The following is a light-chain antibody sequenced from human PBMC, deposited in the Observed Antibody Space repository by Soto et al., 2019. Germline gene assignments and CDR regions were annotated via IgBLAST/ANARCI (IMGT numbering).Light chain of an antibody. CDR2: AAS. CDR1: QDINNY. Sequence: IQLTQSPSSLSASVGDRVTITCRASQDINNYLGWYQQKPGRAPELLIYAASTLQTGVPSRFSGSKSGTDYTLIMSSLQPEDFATYYCQQFDSYLLTFGGGTRLEIK. J-gene: IGKJ4*01. CDR3: QQFDSYLLT. V-gene: IGKV1-9*01.